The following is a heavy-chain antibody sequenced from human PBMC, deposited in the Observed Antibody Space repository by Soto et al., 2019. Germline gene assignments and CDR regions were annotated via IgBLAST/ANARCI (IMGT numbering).Heavy chain of an antibody. V-gene: IGHV1-69*01. Sequence: QVQLVQSGAEVKKPGSSVKVSCKASGGTFSSYAISWVRQAPGQGLEWMGGIIPIFGTANYAKKFQGRVTITADESTSTAYMELSSLRSEETAVYYCARGVGRWLPSSTYYYYGMDVWGQGTTVTVSS. J-gene: IGHJ6*02. CDR2: IIPIFGTA. CDR1: GGTFSSYA. D-gene: IGHD5-12*01. CDR3: ARGVGRWLPSSTYYYYGMDV.